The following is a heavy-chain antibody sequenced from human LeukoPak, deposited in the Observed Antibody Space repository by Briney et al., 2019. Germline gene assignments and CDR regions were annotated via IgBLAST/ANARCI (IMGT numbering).Heavy chain of an antibody. J-gene: IGHJ4*02. Sequence: SETLSLTCAVYGGSFSGYYWSWIRQPPGKGLEWIGEINHSGSTNYNPSLKSRVTISVDTSKNQFSLRLSSVTAADTAVYHCTREHGWYYFDYWGQGTLVTVSS. V-gene: IGHV4-34*01. D-gene: IGHD6-19*01. CDR1: GGSFSGYY. CDR3: TREHGWYYFDY. CDR2: INHSGST.